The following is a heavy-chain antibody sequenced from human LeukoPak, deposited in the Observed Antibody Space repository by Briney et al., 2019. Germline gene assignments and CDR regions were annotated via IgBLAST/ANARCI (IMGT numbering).Heavy chain of an antibody. D-gene: IGHD5-12*01. CDR1: GYTFTSYY. CDR2: INPSGGST. Sequence: ASVKVSCKASGYTFTSYYIHWVRQAPGQGLEWMGIINPSGGSTSYAQKFQGRGTMTRDTSTSRVYIGLSSLRSEDTAVYYCARVSQYGGYVHFDYWGQGTLVTVSS. CDR3: ARVSQYGGYVHFDY. J-gene: IGHJ4*02. V-gene: IGHV1-46*03.